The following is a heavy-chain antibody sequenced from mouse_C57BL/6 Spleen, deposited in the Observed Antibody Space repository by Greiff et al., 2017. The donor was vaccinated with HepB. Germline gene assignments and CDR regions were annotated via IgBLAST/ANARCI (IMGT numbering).Heavy chain of an antibody. Sequence: EVKLQESGGGLVKPGGSLKLSCAASGFTFSDYGMHWVRQAPEKGLEWVAYISSGSSTIYYADTVKGRFTISRDNAKNTLFLQMTSLRSEDTAMYYRARDDLGYAMDYWGQGTSVTVSS. V-gene: IGHV5-17*01. D-gene: IGHD5-5*01. CDR3: ARDDLGYAMDY. CDR2: ISSGSSTI. CDR1: GFTFSDYG. J-gene: IGHJ4*01.